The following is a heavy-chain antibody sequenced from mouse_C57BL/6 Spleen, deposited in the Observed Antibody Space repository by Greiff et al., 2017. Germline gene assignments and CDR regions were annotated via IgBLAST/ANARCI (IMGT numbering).Heavy chain of an antibody. Sequence: EVHLVESGGGLVKPGGSLKLSCAASGFTFSSYAMSWVRQTPEKRLEWVATISDGGSYTYYPDNVKGRFTISRDNAKNNLYLQMRHLKSEDTAMYYCAREETPAWFAYWGQGTLVTVSA. CDR3: AREETPAWFAY. CDR2: ISDGGSYT. V-gene: IGHV5-4*01. J-gene: IGHJ3*01. CDR1: GFTFSSYA.